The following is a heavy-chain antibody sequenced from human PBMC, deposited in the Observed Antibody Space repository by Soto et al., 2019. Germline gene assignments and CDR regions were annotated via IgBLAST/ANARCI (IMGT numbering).Heavy chain of an antibody. J-gene: IGHJ6*03. CDR2: IYSGGST. D-gene: IGHD2-21*01. V-gene: IGHV3-66*01. CDR3: ARAVGKLFYYYYYMDV. Sequence: PGGSLRLSCAASGFTVSSNYMSWVRQAPGKGLEWVSVIYSGGSTYYADSVKGRFTISRDNSKNTLYLQMNSLRAEDTAVYYCARAVGKLFYYYYYMDVWGKGTTVTVSS. CDR1: GFTVSSNY.